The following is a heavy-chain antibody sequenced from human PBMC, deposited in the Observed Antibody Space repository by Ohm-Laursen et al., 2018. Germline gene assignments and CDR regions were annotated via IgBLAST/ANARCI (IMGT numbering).Heavy chain of an antibody. D-gene: IGHD3-3*02. V-gene: IGHV3-48*01. CDR1: GFTFSTYS. Sequence: SLRLSCAASGFTFSTYSMNWFRQSPGKGLEWVSYISSGSDTIHYTDSVKGRFTISRDNAKNSLFLHMNSLRADDTAVYYCARVAWGYFDYWGQGTLVIVSS. CDR3: ARVAWGYFDY. CDR2: ISSGSDTI. J-gene: IGHJ4*02.